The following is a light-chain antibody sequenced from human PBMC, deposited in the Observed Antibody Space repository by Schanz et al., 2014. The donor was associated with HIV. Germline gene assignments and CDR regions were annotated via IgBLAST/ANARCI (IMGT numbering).Light chain of an antibody. J-gene: IGKJ2*01. V-gene: IGKV1-39*01. CDR1: QTIATY. Sequence: DIQLTQSPSSLSASVGDRVIITCRASQTIATYLNWYQQKPGKAPDLLIYGTSSLRSGVPSRFSGSGSGTDFTLTISSLQSEDFAVYYCQQRSNWPPHTFGQGTKLEIK. CDR2: GTS. CDR3: QQRSNWPPHT.